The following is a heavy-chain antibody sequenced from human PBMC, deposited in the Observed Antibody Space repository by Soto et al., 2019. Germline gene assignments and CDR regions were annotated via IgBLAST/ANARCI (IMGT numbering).Heavy chain of an antibody. V-gene: IGHV3-43*01. Sequence: EEQLVESGGAVVQPGGSLRLSCEASGFTFGSYTMHWVRQAPGKGLEWVSLISWNGGSSFYADSVKGRFTISRDNSGRSLYIEMNRLRAEDSAFYYLAKKIEGQGCGGGDVWGHGTTVTVSS. CDR3: AKKIEGQGCGGGDV. CDR2: ISWNGGSS. D-gene: IGHD3-10*01. J-gene: IGHJ6*02. CDR1: GFTFGSYT.